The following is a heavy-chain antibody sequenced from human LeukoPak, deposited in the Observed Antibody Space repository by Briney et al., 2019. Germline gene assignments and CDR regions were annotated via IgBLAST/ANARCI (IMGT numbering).Heavy chain of an antibody. CDR2: ISSSGSTI. D-gene: IGHD3-10*02. J-gene: IGHJ6*04. CDR3: AELGITMIGGV. V-gene: IGHV3-48*03. CDR1: GFTFSSYE. Sequence: GGSLRLSCAASGFTFSSYEMNWLRKAPGKGLEWVSYISSSGSTIYYADSVKGRFTISRDNAKNSLYLQMNSLRAEDPAVYYCAELGITMIGGVWGKGTTVTISS.